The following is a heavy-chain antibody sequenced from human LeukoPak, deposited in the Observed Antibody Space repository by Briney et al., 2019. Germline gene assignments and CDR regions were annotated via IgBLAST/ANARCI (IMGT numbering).Heavy chain of an antibody. CDR1: SASISSGDYY. D-gene: IGHD3-22*01. V-gene: IGHV4-31*03. CDR3: ARDSGGYQH. Sequence: SQTLSLTCTVSSASISSGDYYWSWIRQYPGKGLEWIGYIYYTGNTYYNPSLKSRVTITVDTTRNQFSLKLSSVTAADTAVYYCARDSGGYQHWGQGTLVTVSS. J-gene: IGHJ1*01. CDR2: IYYTGNT.